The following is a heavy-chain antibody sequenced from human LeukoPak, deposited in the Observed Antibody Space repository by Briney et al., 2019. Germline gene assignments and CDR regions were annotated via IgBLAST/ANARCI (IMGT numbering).Heavy chain of an antibody. Sequence: SETLSLTCAVYGGSFSGYYWSWIRQPPGKGLEWIGEINHSGSTNYNPSLKSRVTISVDTSKNQFSLKLSSVTAADTAVFYCARGRVVFRPWGQGTLVTVSS. CDR3: ARGRVVFRP. CDR2: INHSGST. D-gene: IGHD3-16*01. V-gene: IGHV4-34*01. CDR1: GGSFSGYY. J-gene: IGHJ5*02.